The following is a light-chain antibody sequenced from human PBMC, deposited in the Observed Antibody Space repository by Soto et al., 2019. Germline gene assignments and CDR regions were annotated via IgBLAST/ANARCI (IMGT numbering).Light chain of an antibody. J-gene: IGLJ1*01. Sequence: QSALTQPASVSGSPGQSITISCTGTSSDVGGYTYVSWYQQHPGKAPKLIIYEVSNRPSGVSNRFSGSRSGNTASLTISGLHAEEEADYYSNSSTSGSSYVFGTGTKVTVL. CDR2: EVS. CDR1: SSDVGGYTY. V-gene: IGLV2-14*01. CDR3: NSSTSGSSYV.